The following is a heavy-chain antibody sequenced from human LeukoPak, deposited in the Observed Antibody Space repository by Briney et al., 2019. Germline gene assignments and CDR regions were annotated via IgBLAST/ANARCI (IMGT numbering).Heavy chain of an antibody. CDR2: IYYSGST. D-gene: IGHD3-22*01. V-gene: IGHV4-61*01. CDR3: ARALSSGFKAFNI. Sequence: ASETLSLTCTVSGGSISSSSYYWSWIRQPPEKGLEWIGHIYYSGSTNYNPSLKSRLTISVDMSTNQFSLKLNSVTAADTAVYYCARALSSGFKAFNIWGQGTMVTVSS. J-gene: IGHJ3*02. CDR1: GGSISSSSYY.